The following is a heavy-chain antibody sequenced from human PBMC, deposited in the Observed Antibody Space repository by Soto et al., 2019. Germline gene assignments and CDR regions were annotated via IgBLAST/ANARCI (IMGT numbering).Heavy chain of an antibody. CDR3: AREASAFLALDY. Sequence: QVQLVHSGAELKKPGASVKVSCKASGYTFTAYAMHWVRQAPGQGLEWMGWINPNSGDATYEQKYQGRVTMTMDTSITTAYMELSSLSYDDTAVYYCAREASAFLALDYWGQGTLVTVAS. J-gene: IGHJ4*02. V-gene: IGHV1-2*02. D-gene: IGHD2-21*01. CDR1: GYTFTAYA. CDR2: INPNSGDA.